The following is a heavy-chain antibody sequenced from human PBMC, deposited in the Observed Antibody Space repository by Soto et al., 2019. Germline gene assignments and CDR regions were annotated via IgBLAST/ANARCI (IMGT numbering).Heavy chain of an antibody. CDR3: VRGGGGGLFEH. J-gene: IGHJ4*02. D-gene: IGHD2-21*01. Sequence: QVHLVESGGGLVKPGGSLRLSCPTSGFPFSDYYMSWIRQAPWKGLEWLSHISPKSTYRNYADSVKGRFTISRDTTKSSLFMQMNSLGVEDTAVYYCVRGGGGGLFEHWGQGVLVTVSS. CDR2: ISPKSTYR. V-gene: IGHV3-11*06. CDR1: GFPFSDYY.